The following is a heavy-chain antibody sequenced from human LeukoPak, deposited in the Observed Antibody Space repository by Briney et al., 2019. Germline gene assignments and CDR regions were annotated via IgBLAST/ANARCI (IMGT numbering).Heavy chain of an antibody. CDR1: GFTVSSNY. J-gene: IGHJ4*02. D-gene: IGHD6-13*01. V-gene: IGHV3-53*01. Sequence: QPGGSLRLSCAASGFTVSSNYMSWVRQAPGKGLEWVSVIYSGGSTYYADSVKGRFTISRDNSKNALYLQMNSLRAEDTAVYYCARDSSSWYYYNFGDFDYWGQGTLVTVSS. CDR3: ARDSSSWYYYNFGDFDY. CDR2: IYSGGST.